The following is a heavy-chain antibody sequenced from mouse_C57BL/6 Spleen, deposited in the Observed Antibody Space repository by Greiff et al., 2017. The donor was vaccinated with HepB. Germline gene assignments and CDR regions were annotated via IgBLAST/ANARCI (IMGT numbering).Heavy chain of an antibody. V-gene: IGHV5-9-1*02. CDR2: ISSGGDYI. CDR1: GFTFSSYA. Sequence: EVMLVESGEGLVKPGGSLKLSCAASGFTFSSYAMSWVRQTPEKRLEWVAYISSGGDYIYYADTVKGRFTISRDNARNTLYLQMSSLKSEDTAMYYGTREAGGSRGYYFDYWGQGTTLTVSS. J-gene: IGHJ2*01. CDR3: TREAGGSRGYYFDY. D-gene: IGHD1-1*01.